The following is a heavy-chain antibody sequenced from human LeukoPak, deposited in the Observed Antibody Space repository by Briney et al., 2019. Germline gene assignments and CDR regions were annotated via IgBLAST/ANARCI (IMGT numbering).Heavy chain of an antibody. CDR3: TTDSIVVVVAATVVY. CDR1: GFTFSNAW. Sequence: GGSLRLSCAASGFTFSNAWMSWVRQAPGKGLEWVGRIKSKTDGGTTVYAAPVKGRFTISRDDSKNTLYLQMNSLKTEDTAVYYCTTDSIVVVVAATVVYWGQGTLVTVSS. CDR2: IKSKTDGGTT. V-gene: IGHV3-15*01. J-gene: IGHJ4*02. D-gene: IGHD2-15*01.